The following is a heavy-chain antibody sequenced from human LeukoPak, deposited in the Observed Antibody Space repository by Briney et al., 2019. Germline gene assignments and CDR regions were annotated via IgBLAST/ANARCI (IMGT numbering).Heavy chain of an antibody. CDR1: GLTFNNYA. J-gene: IGHJ6*02. Sequence: PGVSLRLSCAVSGLTFNNYAMSWVRQAPGKGLEWVSAISKSGDHTYYAASAKGRFTIYRDNSKNTQYLQMNSLRAEDTAVYYCATSWGPDTSAFRWGRDGMDVWGQGTTVIVS. D-gene: IGHD3-16*01. CDR2: ISKSGDHT. V-gene: IGHV3-23*01. CDR3: ATSWGPDTSAFRWGRDGMDV.